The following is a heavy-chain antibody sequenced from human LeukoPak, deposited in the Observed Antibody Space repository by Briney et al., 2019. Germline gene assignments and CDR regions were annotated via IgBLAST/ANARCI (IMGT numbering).Heavy chain of an antibody. CDR1: GGTFSSYT. Sequence: ASVKVSCQASGGTFSSYTISWVRQAPGQGLEWMGRIIPILGIANYAQKFQGRDTITTDKSTSTAYMELSSLRSEDTAVYYCARGDYDFWSGSPAGDIWGQGTMVTVSS. V-gene: IGHV1-69*02. CDR3: ARGDYDFWSGSPAGDI. J-gene: IGHJ3*02. D-gene: IGHD3-3*01. CDR2: IIPILGIA.